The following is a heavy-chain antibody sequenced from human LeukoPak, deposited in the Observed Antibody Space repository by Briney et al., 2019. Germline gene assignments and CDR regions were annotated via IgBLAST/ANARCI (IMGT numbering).Heavy chain of an antibody. D-gene: IGHD6-6*01. Sequence: GGSLRLSCAASGFTFSSYSMNWVRQAPGKGLEWVSSISSSSSYIYYADSVKGRFTISRDNAKNSLYLQMNSLRAEDTAVYYCAREPRGSSSNNWFDPWGQGTLVTVSS. V-gene: IGHV3-21*01. CDR2: ISSSSSYI. CDR3: AREPRGSSSNNWFDP. CDR1: GFTFSSYS. J-gene: IGHJ5*02.